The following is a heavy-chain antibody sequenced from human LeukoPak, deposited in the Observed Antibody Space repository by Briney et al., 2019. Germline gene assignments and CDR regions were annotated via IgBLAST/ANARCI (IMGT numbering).Heavy chain of an antibody. V-gene: IGHV4-31*03. CDR3: ARERERPNGMDV. CDR2: IYYSGST. J-gene: IGHJ6*02. Sequence: SETLSLTCTVSGGSISSGGYYWSWIRQHPGKGLEWIGYIYYSGSTYHNPSLKSRVTISVDTSKNQFSLKLSSVTAADTAVYYCARERERPNGMDVWGQGTTVTVSS. CDR1: GGSISSGGYY. D-gene: IGHD1-26*01.